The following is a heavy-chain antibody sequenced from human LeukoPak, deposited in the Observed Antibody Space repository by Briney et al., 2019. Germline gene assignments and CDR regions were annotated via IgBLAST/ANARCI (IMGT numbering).Heavy chain of an antibody. D-gene: IGHD3-10*01. Sequence: GGSLRLSCAVSGFTFDDYAMHWVRQVPGKGLEWVSGISWKSGSIGYADSVKGRFTISRDNAKNSLYLQMNSLRAEDMALYYCAKGGHSGSYSTLDYWGQGTLVTVSS. J-gene: IGHJ4*02. CDR3: AKGGHSGSYSTLDY. CDR2: ISWKSGSI. V-gene: IGHV3-9*03. CDR1: GFTFDDYA.